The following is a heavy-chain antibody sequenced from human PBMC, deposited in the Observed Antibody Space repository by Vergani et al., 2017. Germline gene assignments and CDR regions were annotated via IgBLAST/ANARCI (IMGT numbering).Heavy chain of an antibody. V-gene: IGHV3-20*04. J-gene: IGHJ4*02. D-gene: IGHD3-3*01. Sequence: EVQLVESGGGVVRPGGSLRLSCAASGFTFDDYGMSWVRQAPGKGLEWGSGINWNGGSTGYADSVKGRFTNSRDNAKNSLYLQMNSLRAEDTALYYCARERNAYYDFWSGYYTQYYFDYWGQGTLVTVSS. CDR1: GFTFDDYG. CDR3: ARERNAYYDFWSGYYTQYYFDY. CDR2: INWNGGST.